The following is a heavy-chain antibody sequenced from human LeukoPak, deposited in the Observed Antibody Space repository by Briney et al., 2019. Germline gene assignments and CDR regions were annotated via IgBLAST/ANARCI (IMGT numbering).Heavy chain of an antibody. CDR3: ARDYGSSPALGY. CDR2: IYSGGST. D-gene: IGHD6-6*01. CDR1: VFTVSSNY. V-gene: IGHV3-53*01. J-gene: IGHJ4*02. Sequence: GGSLRLSCAASVFTVSSNYMSWVRQAPGKGLEWVSVIYSGGSTYYADSVKGRFTISRDNSKNTLYLQMNILRAEDTAVYYCARDYGSSPALGYWGQGTLVTVSS.